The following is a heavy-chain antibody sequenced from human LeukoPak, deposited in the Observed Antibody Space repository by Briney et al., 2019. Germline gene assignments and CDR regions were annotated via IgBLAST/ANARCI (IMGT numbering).Heavy chain of an antibody. J-gene: IGHJ4*02. Sequence: GGSLRLSCAASGFTFSSYAMHWVRQAPGKGLEWVAVISYDGSNKYYADSVKGRFTISGDNSKNTLYLQMNSLRAEDTAVYYCARSAARSGRYFDYWGQGTLVTVSS. V-gene: IGHV3-30-3*01. CDR1: GFTFSSYA. CDR3: ARSAARSGRYFDY. CDR2: ISYDGSNK. D-gene: IGHD1-26*01.